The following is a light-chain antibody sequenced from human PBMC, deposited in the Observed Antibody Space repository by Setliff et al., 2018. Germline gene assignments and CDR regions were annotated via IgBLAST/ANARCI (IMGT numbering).Light chain of an antibody. CDR1: SSDIGGYKY. CDR3: NAYASDTTYV. V-gene: IGLV2-8*01. J-gene: IGLJ1*01. CDR2: EVN. Sequence: QSALPQPPSASGSPGQSVTISCTGTSSDIGGYKYVSWYQQHPGKAPKLMIYEVNKRPSGVPDRFSGSKSGNTASLTVSGLQAEDEADYYCNAYASDTTYVFGSGTKVTVL.